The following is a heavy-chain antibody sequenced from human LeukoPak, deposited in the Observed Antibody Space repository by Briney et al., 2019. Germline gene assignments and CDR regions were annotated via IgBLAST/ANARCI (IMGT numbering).Heavy chain of an antibody. J-gene: IGHJ4*02. D-gene: IGHD3-3*01. Sequence: GGSLRLYCAASGFTFSSYWMSWVRQAPGKGLEWVANIKQDGSEKYYVDSVKGRFTISRDNAKNSLYLQMNCLRAEDTAVYYCARVFWSGPLDFDYWGQGTLVTVSS. CDR2: IKQDGSEK. V-gene: IGHV3-7*01. CDR3: ARVFWSGPLDFDY. CDR1: GFTFSSYW.